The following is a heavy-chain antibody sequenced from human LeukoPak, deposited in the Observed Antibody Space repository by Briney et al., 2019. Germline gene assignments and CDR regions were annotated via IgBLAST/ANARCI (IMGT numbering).Heavy chain of an antibody. V-gene: IGHV3-7*01. CDR3: ARVGYNWDDDGVDY. CDR1: DFTFSSYW. CDR2: INQDGSDK. D-gene: IGHD1-1*01. J-gene: IGHJ4*02. Sequence: GGSLRLSCAASDFTFSSYWMSWVRQAPGKGLEGLANINQDGSDKRYMDSVRGRFTISRDNAKNSLSLHMDSLRAEDTAVYYCARVGYNWDDDGVDYWGQGTLVTVSS.